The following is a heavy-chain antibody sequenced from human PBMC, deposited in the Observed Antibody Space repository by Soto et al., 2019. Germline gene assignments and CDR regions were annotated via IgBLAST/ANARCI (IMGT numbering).Heavy chain of an antibody. J-gene: IGHJ4*02. D-gene: IGHD3-22*01. CDR3: VKDDGGYPSTAPH. CDR2: ISGSGDRT. V-gene: IGHV3-23*01. Sequence: EVQLLESGGGLVQPGGSLRLSCAASGITISNYPMSWVRQAPGKGLDWVSGISGSGDRTYYADSAKGRFTISKDISKNSLYLQLGSLGVEDTAVYFCVKDDGGYPSTAPHWGQGTLVTVSS. CDR1: GITISNYP.